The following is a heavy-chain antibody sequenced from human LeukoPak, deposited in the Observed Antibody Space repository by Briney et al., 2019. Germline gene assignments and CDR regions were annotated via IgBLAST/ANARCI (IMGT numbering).Heavy chain of an antibody. V-gene: IGHV1-8*02. CDR1: GYTFTGYY. CDR2: MNPNSGNT. CDR3: ARNYGDSYMDV. Sequence: ASVKVSCKASGYTFTGYYMHWVRQAPGQGLEWMGWMNPNSGNTGYAQKFQGRVTMTRNTSISTAYMELSSLRSEDTAVYYCARNYGDSYMDVWGKGTTVTISS. D-gene: IGHD4-17*01. J-gene: IGHJ6*03.